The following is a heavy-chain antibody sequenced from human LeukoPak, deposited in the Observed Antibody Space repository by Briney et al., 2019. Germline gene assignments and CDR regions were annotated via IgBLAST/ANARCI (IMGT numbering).Heavy chain of an antibody. CDR1: GYTLTSYY. Sequence: ASVKVSCKASGYTLTSYYMHWVRQAPGQGLEWMGIINPSGGSTGYAQKFQGRVTMTRDTSTSTVYMELSSLRSEDTAVYYCARFYGDLGGRFDPWGQGTLVTVSS. J-gene: IGHJ5*02. CDR2: INPSGGST. CDR3: ARFYGDLGGRFDP. D-gene: IGHD4-17*01. V-gene: IGHV1-46*01.